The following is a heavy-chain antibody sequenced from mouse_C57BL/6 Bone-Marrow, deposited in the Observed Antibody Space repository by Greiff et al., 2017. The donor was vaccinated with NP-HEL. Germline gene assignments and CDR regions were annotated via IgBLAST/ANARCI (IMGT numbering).Heavy chain of an antibody. CDR1: GYTFTSYN. J-gene: IGHJ2*01. CDR2: IYPGNGDT. V-gene: IGHV1-12*01. D-gene: IGHD2-3*01. Sequence: QVQLQQSGAELVRPGASVKMSCKASGYTFTSYNMLWVKQTPRQGLEWIGAIYPGNGDTSYNQKFKGKATLTVDKSSSTAYMQLSSLTSEDSAVYFCARFDGYYVFDYWGQGTTLTVSS. CDR3: ARFDGYYVFDY.